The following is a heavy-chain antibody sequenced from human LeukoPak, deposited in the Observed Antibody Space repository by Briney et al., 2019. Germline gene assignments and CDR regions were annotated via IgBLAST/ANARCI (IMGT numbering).Heavy chain of an antibody. J-gene: IGHJ6*03. CDR1: GFTFSSYS. CDR3: ARDKTLRFLEWLSPLYYMDV. Sequence: PGGSLRLSCAASGFTFSSYSMNWVRQAPGKGLEWVSSISSSSSYIYCADSVKGRFTISRDNAKNSLYLQMNSLRAEDTAVYYCARDKTLRFLEWLSPLYYMDVWGKGTTVTVSS. V-gene: IGHV3-21*01. D-gene: IGHD3-3*01. CDR2: ISSSSSYI.